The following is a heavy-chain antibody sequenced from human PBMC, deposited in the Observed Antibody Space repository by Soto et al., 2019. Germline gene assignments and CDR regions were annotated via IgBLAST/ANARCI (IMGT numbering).Heavy chain of an antibody. CDR3: AKKVNSGSGSHFFDY. J-gene: IGHJ4*02. CDR1: ADTFTSYY. V-gene: IGHV1-46*01. CDR2: INPNGGST. D-gene: IGHD3-10*01. Sequence: ASVKVSCKAPADTFTSYYIHWVRQAPGHGLEWMGIINPNGGSTRFAQTFQGRITMTTDTSTSTVYMELRSLRSEDTAVYYCAKKVNSGSGSHFFDYWGQGTLVTVSS.